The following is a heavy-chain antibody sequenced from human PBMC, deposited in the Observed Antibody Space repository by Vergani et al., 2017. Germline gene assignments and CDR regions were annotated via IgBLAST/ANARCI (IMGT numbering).Heavy chain of an antibody. CDR1: GFDFSSYI. CDR3: AKPIKTTILTAAGTTYYYYAMDV. Sequence: QLVESGGGWVQPGGSLRLSCVVSGFDFSSYIMNWVRQAPGKGLEWVSFVSTGTKSQSYAESVKGRFTISRDSAKNSLYLQMDSLRAEDTAVYYCAKPIKTTILTAAGTTYYYYAMDVWGQGTTVTVS. CDR2: VSTGTKSQ. D-gene: IGHD6-13*01. J-gene: IGHJ6*02. V-gene: IGHV3-48*01.